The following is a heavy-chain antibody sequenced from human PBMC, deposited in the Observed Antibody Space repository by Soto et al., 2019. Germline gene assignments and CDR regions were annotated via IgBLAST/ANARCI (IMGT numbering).Heavy chain of an antibody. CDR2: IIPIFGTA. D-gene: IGHD6-13*01. J-gene: IGHJ6*02. CDR1: GGTFSSYA. CDR3: ARDPERRSSSWGFPYYYGMDV. V-gene: IGHV1-69*06. Sequence: ASVKVSCKASGGTFSSYAISWVRQAPGQGLEWMGGIIPIFGTANYAQKFQGRVTITADKSTSTAYMELSSLRSEDTAVYYCARDPERRSSSWGFPYYYGMDVWGQGTTVTVSS.